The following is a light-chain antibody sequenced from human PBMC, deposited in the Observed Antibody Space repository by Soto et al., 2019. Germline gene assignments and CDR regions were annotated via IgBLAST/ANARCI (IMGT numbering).Light chain of an antibody. J-gene: IGLJ3*02. CDR1: TGAVTSGHY. CDR3: LLFYSGPRV. Sequence: QAVVTQEPSLTVYPGGTVTLTCDSSTGAVTSGHYPYWFQQKPGQAPRTLIYDTNNKHSWTPARFSGSLLGGKAALTLSGAQPEDEAEYYCLLFYSGPRVFGGGTKLTVL. CDR2: DTN. V-gene: IGLV7-46*01.